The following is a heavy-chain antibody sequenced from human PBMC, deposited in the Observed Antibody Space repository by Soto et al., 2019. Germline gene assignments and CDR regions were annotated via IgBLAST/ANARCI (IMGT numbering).Heavy chain of an antibody. D-gene: IGHD2-2*01. CDR1: GFTFSSYA. CDR3: ARDPLPYCSSTSCYPQGWFDP. J-gene: IGHJ5*02. V-gene: IGHV3-30-3*01. Sequence: GGSLRLSCAASGFTFSSYAMHWVRQAPGKGLEWVAVISYDGSNKYYADSVKGRFTISRDNSKNTLYLQMNSLRAEDTAVYYCARDPLPYCSSTSCYPQGWFDPWGQGTLVTVSS. CDR2: ISYDGSNK.